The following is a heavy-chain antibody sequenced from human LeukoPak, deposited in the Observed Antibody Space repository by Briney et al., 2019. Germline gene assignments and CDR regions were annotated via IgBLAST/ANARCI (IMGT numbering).Heavy chain of an antibody. CDR1: GFTFSSYA. Sequence: GASLGLSCAASGFTFSSYAMSWVRQAPGKGLEWVSAISSSSSYIYYADSVKGRFTISRDNAKNSLYLQMNSLRAEDTAVYYCASIPSGYSGYDSDYWGQGTLVTVSS. D-gene: IGHD5-12*01. V-gene: IGHV3-21*01. CDR2: ISSSSSYI. J-gene: IGHJ4*02. CDR3: ASIPSGYSGYDSDY.